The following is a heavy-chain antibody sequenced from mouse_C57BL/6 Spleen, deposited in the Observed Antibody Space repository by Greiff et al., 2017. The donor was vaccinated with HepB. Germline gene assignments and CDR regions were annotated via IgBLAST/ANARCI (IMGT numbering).Heavy chain of an antibody. J-gene: IGHJ2*01. V-gene: IGHV14-2*01. Sequence: EVQLVESGAELVKPGASVKLSCTASGFNIKDYYMHWVKQRTEQGLEWIGRIDPEDGETKYAPKFQGKATITADTSSNTAYLQLSSLTSEDTAVYYCARWDINFYDGANYFDYWGQGTTLTVSS. CDR1: GFNIKDYY. CDR2: IDPEDGET. D-gene: IGHD2-3*01. CDR3: ARWDINFYDGANYFDY.